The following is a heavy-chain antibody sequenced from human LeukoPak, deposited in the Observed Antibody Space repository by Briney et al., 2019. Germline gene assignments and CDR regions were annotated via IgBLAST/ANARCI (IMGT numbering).Heavy chain of an antibody. V-gene: IGHV4-4*07. Sequence: KPSETLSLTCTFSGAPISTYFGSWIRQPAGKGRGWIGGVNPSGTTKYNFSLKSRVTMSVDTSENHFSLKLISVTAADTAVYYCARDKWFGESPSAFDIWGQGTMVTVSS. D-gene: IGHD3-10*01. J-gene: IGHJ3*02. CDR2: VNPSGTT. CDR3: ARDKWFGESPSAFDI. CDR1: GAPISTYF.